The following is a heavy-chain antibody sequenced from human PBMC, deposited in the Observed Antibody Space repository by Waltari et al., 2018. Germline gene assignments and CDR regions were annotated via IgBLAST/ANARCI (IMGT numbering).Heavy chain of an antibody. CDR1: GFKFNVYG. CDR2: ITWNGGII. Sequence: EVQLAESGGAVVRPGGSLRPTCVACGFKFNVYGMSWVRRVPGKGLEWVSGITWNGGIISYSDSVKGRFTITRDNDKNSLSLQMTSLRVEDTALYYCARYLNWGLPRFDNWGQGTQVTVSS. D-gene: IGHD3-16*01. CDR3: ARYLNWGLPRFDN. J-gene: IGHJ4*02. V-gene: IGHV3-20*04.